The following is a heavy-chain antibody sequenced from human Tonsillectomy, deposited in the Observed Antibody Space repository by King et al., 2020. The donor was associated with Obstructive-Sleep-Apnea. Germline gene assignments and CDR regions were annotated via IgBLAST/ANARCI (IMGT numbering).Heavy chain of an antibody. Sequence: QLVQSGGGVVQPGRSLRLSCAASGFTFNNYDMHWVRQAPGKGLAWVAIISNDGRNKYHADSVKGRFTISRDNSKNTLYLQMNSLRPEDAAFDYCAKGPGGTKWLFDYWGQGTLVTVSS. J-gene: IGHJ4*02. CDR3: AKGPGGTKWLFDY. D-gene: IGHD6-19*01. V-gene: IGHV3-30*18. CDR1: GFTFNNYD. CDR2: ISNDGRNK.